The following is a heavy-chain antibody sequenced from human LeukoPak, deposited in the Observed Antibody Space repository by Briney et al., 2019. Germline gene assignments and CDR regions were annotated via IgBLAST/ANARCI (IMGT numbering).Heavy chain of an antibody. J-gene: IGHJ6*03. CDR3: ARDKYCSSTSCTPGYYYYYMDV. CDR2: ISSSSSYI. D-gene: IGHD2-2*01. CDR1: GFTFSSYS. Sequence: GGSLRLSCAASGFTFSSYSMNWVRQAPGKGLEWVSSISSSSSYIYYADSVKGRFTISRDNAKNSLYLQMNSLRAEDTAVYYCARDKYCSSTSCTPGYYYYYMDVWGKGTTVTVSS. V-gene: IGHV3-21*04.